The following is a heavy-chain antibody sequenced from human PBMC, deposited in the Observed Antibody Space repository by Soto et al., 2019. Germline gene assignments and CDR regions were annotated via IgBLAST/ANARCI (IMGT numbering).Heavy chain of an antibody. V-gene: IGHV3-23*01. J-gene: IGHJ4*02. Sequence: GGSLRLSCAASGLTFNTYAMSWVRQAPGKGLEWVSGISGSGGVTDYADSVKGRFTISRDNSKDTLYLQMDSLRAEDTAIYYCAKEEGEMYGVFDYWGQGTLVTVSS. CDR3: AKEEGEMYGVFDY. CDR1: GLTFNTYA. CDR2: ISGSGGVT. D-gene: IGHD4-17*01.